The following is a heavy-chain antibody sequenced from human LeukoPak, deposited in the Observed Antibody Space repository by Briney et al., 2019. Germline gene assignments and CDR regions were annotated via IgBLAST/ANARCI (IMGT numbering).Heavy chain of an antibody. CDR2: ISGSGGSA. J-gene: IGHJ6*02. Sequence: GGSLRLSCAASGFTFSNYAMDWVRQAPGKGLEWVSGISGSGGSAYYADSVKGRFTISRDSSKNTLFLQLNSLRAEDTALYYCARDLHYYVAMDVWGQGTTVTVSS. CDR1: GFTFSNYA. CDR3: ARDLHYYVAMDV. V-gene: IGHV3-23*01. D-gene: IGHD3-10*02.